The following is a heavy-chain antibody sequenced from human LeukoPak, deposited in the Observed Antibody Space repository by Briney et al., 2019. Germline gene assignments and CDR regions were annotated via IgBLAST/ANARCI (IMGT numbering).Heavy chain of an antibody. CDR3: ARGWFGELLPTGNWFDP. V-gene: IGHV4-59*12. Sequence: SETLSLTCTVSGGSISSYYWSWIRQPPGKGLEWIGYIYYSGSTNYNPSLKSRVTISVDTSKNQFSLKLRSVTAADTAVYYCARGWFGELLPTGNWFDPWGQGTLVTVSS. CDR2: IYYSGST. D-gene: IGHD3-10*01. CDR1: GGSISSYY. J-gene: IGHJ5*02.